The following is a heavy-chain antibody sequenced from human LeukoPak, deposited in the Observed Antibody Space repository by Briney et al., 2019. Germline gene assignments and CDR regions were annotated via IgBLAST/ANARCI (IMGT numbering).Heavy chain of an antibody. CDR3: AVDDFGYYYYCMDV. J-gene: IGHJ6*03. CDR2: INSDGSST. Sequence: PGGSLRLSCAASGFTFSSYWMHWVRHAPGKGLVWVSRINSDGSSTSYADSVKGRFTISRDNAKNTLYLQMNSLRAEDTAVYYCAVDDFGYYYYCMDVWGKGTTVTVSS. V-gene: IGHV3-74*01. D-gene: IGHD5/OR15-5a*01. CDR1: GFTFSSYW.